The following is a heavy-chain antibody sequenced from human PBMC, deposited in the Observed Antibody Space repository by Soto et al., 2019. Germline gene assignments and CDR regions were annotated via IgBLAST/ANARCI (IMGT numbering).Heavy chain of an antibody. CDR3: ARGTGLSYTYGIDD. Sequence: SETLSLTCTVSGASVDSAGYFWTWIRQRPGKGLEWIGHINYSGSTDHTPSLRSRLMVSIDTSKNQFSLKLNSVTAADTAIYYCARGTGLSYTYGIDDWGQGTLVTVS. CDR1: GASVDSAGYF. J-gene: IGHJ1*01. V-gene: IGHV4-31*03. CDR2: INYSGST. D-gene: IGHD5-18*01.